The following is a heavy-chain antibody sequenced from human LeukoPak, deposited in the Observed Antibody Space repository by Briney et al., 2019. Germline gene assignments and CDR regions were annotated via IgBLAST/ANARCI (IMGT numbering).Heavy chain of an antibody. V-gene: IGHV3-30*02. CDR1: GFTFRNYG. Sequence: GGSLRLSCAASGFTFRNYGMHWVRQATGKGLEWVSLIWSEGNNRFYADSVKGRFTISRDNSKNMLYLQMDTLRDEDTALYYCAKDPGASVSGFHMDVWGKGATVIVSS. CDR3: AKDPGASVSGFHMDV. CDR2: IWSEGNNR. J-gene: IGHJ6*03. D-gene: IGHD2/OR15-2a*01.